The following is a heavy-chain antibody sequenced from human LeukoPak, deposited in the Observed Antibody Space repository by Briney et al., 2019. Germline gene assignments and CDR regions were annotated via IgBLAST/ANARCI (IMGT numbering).Heavy chain of an antibody. Sequence: GGSLRLSCAASGFTFSSYWMSWVRQAPGKGLEWVANIRQDGSEKYYVDSVKGRFTISRDNAKNPLYLQMNSLRAGDTAVYYCARLDILTGYEFDYWGQGTLVTVSS. CDR3: ARLDILTGYEFDY. J-gene: IGHJ4*02. D-gene: IGHD3-9*01. CDR2: IRQDGSEK. CDR1: GFTFSSYW. V-gene: IGHV3-7*01.